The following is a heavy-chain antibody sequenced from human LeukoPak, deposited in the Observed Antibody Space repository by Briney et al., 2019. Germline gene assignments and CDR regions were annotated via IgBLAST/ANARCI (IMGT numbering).Heavy chain of an antibody. CDR1: GFSVSNTY. D-gene: IGHD4-17*01. Sequence: GGSLRLSCAASGFSVSNTYMSWVRQAPGKGLEWVSVIYSGDSGVSTYYADSVKGRFTISRDNAKNSLYLQMNSLRDEDTAVYYCARGATVTPFDYWGQGTLVTVSS. V-gene: IGHV3-53*01. CDR2: IYSGDSGVST. J-gene: IGHJ4*02. CDR3: ARGATVTPFDY.